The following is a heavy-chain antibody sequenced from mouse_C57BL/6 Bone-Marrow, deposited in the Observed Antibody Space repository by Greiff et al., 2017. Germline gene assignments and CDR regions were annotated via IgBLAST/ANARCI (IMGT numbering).Heavy chain of an antibody. CDR1: GYTFTSYW. CDR2: IDPSDSYT. J-gene: IGHJ2*01. CDR3: ARGRHPDYFDY. V-gene: IGHV1-50*01. Sequence: VQLQQPGAELVKPGASVKLSCKASGYTFTSYWMQWVKQRPGQGLEWIGEIDPSDSYTNYNQKFKGKATLTVDTSSSTAYMQLSSLTSEDSAVYYCARGRHPDYFDYWGQGTTLTVSS. D-gene: IGHD3-2*01.